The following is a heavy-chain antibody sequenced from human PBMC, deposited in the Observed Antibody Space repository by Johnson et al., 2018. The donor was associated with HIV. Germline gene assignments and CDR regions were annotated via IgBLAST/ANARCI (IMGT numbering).Heavy chain of an antibody. Sequence: VQLVESGGGLVQPGGSLRLSCAASGFTFSSYWMHWVRQAPGKGLVWVSSIDSSGNKTFYSDSVKGRFTISRDNSKNTLYLQMNSLRAEDTAVYYCAREGEEVGDYGDYGEPLVSAFDIWGQVTMVTVSS. D-gene: IGHD4-17*01. CDR2: IDSSGNKT. J-gene: IGHJ3*02. CDR1: GFTFSSYW. V-gene: IGHV3-74*01. CDR3: AREGEEVGDYGDYGEPLVSAFDI.